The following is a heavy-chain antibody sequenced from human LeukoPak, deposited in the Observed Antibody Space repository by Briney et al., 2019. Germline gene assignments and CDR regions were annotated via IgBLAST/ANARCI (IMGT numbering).Heavy chain of an antibody. CDR3: ARHGVSGYYYVLDY. CDR2: IYHSGST. J-gene: IGHJ4*02. CDR1: GGSISSYY. D-gene: IGHD3-22*01. V-gene: IGHV4-59*08. Sequence: SETLSLTCTVSGGSISSYYWSWIRQPPGKGLEWIGYIYHSGSTNYNPSLKSRVTISVDTSKNQFSLKLSSVTAADTAVYYCARHGVSGYYYVLDYWGQGTLVTVSS.